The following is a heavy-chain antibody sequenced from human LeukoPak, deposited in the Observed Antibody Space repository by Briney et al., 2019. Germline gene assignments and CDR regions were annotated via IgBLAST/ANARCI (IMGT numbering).Heavy chain of an antibody. CDR3: ARMYYYDSSGYYRERGLDY. J-gene: IGHJ4*02. Sequence: GASVKVSCKASGYTFTSYGISWVRQAPGQGLEWMGWISAYNGNTNYAQKLQGRVTMTTDTSTSTAYMELSSLRSEDTAVYYCARMYYYDSSGYYRERGLDYWGQGTLVTVSS. V-gene: IGHV1-18*01. CDR1: GYTFTSYG. D-gene: IGHD3-22*01. CDR2: ISAYNGNT.